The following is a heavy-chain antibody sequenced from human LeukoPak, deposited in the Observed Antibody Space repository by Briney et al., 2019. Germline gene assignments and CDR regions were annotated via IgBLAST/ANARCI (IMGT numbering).Heavy chain of an antibody. J-gene: IGHJ4*02. D-gene: IGHD5-24*01. V-gene: IGHV4-39*07. CDR3: ARSRLHPIIFDY. CDR1: GGSISGSGYY. Sequence: SETLSLTCTVSGGSISGSGYYWGWIRQPPGKGLEWIGEINHSGSTNYNPSLKSRVTISVDTSKTQFSLKLSSVTAADTAVYYCARSRLHPIIFDYWGQGTLVTVSS. CDR2: INHSGST.